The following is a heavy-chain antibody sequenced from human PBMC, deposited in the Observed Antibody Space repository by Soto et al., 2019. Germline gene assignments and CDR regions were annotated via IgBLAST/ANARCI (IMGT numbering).Heavy chain of an antibody. CDR1: GGSISSSSYY. V-gene: IGHV4-39*01. D-gene: IGHD5-12*01. J-gene: IGHJ4*02. CDR3: AKAGNGGYDSFDY. Sequence: QLQLQESGPGLVKPSETLSLTCTVSGGSISSSSYYWGWIRQPPGKGLEWIGSIYYSGSTYYNPSLKSRVTISVDTSKNQFSLKLSSVTAADTAVYYCAKAGNGGYDSFDYWGQGTLVTVSS. CDR2: IYYSGST.